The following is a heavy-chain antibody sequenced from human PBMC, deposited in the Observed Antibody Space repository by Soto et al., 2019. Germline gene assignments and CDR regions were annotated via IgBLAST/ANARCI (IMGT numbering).Heavy chain of an antibody. CDR3: ARASYYYDSSGYYESALDI. J-gene: IGHJ3*02. Sequence: ASVKVSCKASGYTFTSYAMHWVRQAPGQRLEWMGWINAGNGNTKYSQNFQGRVTITRDTSASTAYMELSSLRSEDTAVYSCARASYYYDSSGYYESALDIWGQGTMVTVS. D-gene: IGHD3-22*01. CDR2: INAGNGNT. V-gene: IGHV1-3*01. CDR1: GYTFTSYA.